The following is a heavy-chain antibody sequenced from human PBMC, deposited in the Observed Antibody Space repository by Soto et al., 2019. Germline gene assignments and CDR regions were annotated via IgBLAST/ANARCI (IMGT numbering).Heavy chain of an antibody. CDR1: GYTFTSYG. D-gene: IGHD1-7*01. CDR3: ARVTTSSTGTTIEEVYYYYMDV. V-gene: IGHV1-18*01. CDR2: ISAYNGNT. J-gene: IGHJ6*03. Sequence: GASVKVSCKASGYTFTSYGISWVRQAPGQGLEWMGWISAYNGNTNYAQKLQGRVTMTTDTSTSTAYMELRSLRSDDTAVYYCARVTTSSTGTTIEEVYYYYMDVWGKGTTVTVSS.